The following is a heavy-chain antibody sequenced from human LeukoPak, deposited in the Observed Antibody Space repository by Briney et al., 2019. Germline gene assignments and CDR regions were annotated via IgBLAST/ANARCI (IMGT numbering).Heavy chain of an antibody. J-gene: IGHJ4*02. CDR3: ARGAYYYED. Sequence: GGSLRLSCEPSGFSFSTYSMNWVRQAPGKGLEWVSYISSSSSTIYYADSVKGRFTISRDNAKNSLYLQMNSLRAEDTAVYYCARGAYYYEDWGQGTLVTVSS. V-gene: IGHV3-48*01. CDR1: GFSFSTYS. D-gene: IGHD3-22*01. CDR2: ISSSSSTI.